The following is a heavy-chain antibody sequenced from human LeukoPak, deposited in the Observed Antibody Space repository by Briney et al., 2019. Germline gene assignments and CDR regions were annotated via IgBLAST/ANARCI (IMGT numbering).Heavy chain of an antibody. CDR2: VYYSGST. J-gene: IGHJ6*02. V-gene: IGHV4-59*01. D-gene: IGHD5-24*01. Sequence: ETLSLTCTVSGGSISSYYWSWIRQPPGKGLEWIGYVYYSGSTNYNPSLKSRLTISVDTSKNQFSLKLSSVTAADTAIYYCARENLRDVGYYYGMDVWGQGTTVTVSS. CDR3: ARENLRDVGYYYGMDV. CDR1: GGSISSYY.